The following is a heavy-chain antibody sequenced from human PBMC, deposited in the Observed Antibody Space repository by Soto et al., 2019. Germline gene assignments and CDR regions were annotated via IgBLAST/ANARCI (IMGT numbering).Heavy chain of an antibody. CDR3: ARMGASGPYFELFDY. Sequence: QVTLKESGPVVVKPAETLTLTCTVSGFSLKNMQLGVSWIRRPPGKGLEWLGHIFANDETTYSTSLRKRLTISKDTSENQVDITLTNLGPVDTATYFCARMGASGPYFELFDYWGQGALVTVSS. J-gene: IGHJ4*02. V-gene: IGHV2-26*01. CDR2: IFANDET. CDR1: GFSLKNMQLG. D-gene: IGHD3-9*01.